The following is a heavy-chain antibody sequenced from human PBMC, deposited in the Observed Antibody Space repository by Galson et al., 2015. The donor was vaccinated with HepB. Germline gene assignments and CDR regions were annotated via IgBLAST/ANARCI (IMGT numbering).Heavy chain of an antibody. CDR1: GVTFSNFA. D-gene: IGHD3-10*01. V-gene: IGHV1-69*13. Sequence: SVKVSCKASGVTFSNFAISWVRQSPGQGLEWMGSIIPMFGVLHLARKFQGRVTMTADASTKTAYMELSSLRSEDTAVYFCARPNMDHEGSYCFDYWGQGTPVTVSS. J-gene: IGHJ4*02. CDR2: IIPMFGVL. CDR3: ARPNMDHEGSYCFDY.